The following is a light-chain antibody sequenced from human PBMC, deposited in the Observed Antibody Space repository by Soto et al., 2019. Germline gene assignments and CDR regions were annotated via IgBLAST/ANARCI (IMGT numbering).Light chain of an antibody. J-gene: IGLJ1*01. CDR1: NNDVGGYDF. Sequence: QSVLTQPASVSGSLGQSITISCTGTNNDVGGYDFVSWYQQHPGKAPRLMIYEVRNRPSGVSTRFSGSKSGNTASLTISGLQAEDEADYYCSSYTSSSSYVFGTGTKVTI. V-gene: IGLV2-14*01. CDR2: EVR. CDR3: SSYTSSSSYV.